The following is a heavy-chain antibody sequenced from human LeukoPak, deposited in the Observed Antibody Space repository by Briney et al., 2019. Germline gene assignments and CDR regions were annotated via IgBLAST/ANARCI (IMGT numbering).Heavy chain of an antibody. CDR1: GFTFTTYG. D-gene: IGHD2-2*01. CDR3: AKNQFSSWYYFDY. J-gene: IGHJ4*02. Sequence: TGGSLRLSCAASGFTFTTYGMHWVRQAPGKGLEWVAFIRYDGGDKYYADSVKGRFTISRDDSKNTLYLQMNSLRAEDTAVYYCAKNQFSSWYYFDYWGQGTLATVSS. V-gene: IGHV3-30*02. CDR2: IRYDGGDK.